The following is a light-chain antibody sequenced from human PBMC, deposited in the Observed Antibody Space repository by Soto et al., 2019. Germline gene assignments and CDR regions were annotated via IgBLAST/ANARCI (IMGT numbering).Light chain of an antibody. CDR3: QTWGTGIHHVV. Sequence: QLVLTQSPSASASLGASVKLTCTLSSGHSNYAIAWHQQQPEKGPRYLMKLNSDGSHSKGDGIPDRFSGSSSGAERYLTISSLQSEDEADYYCQTWGTGIHHVVFVGGTKLTVL. J-gene: IGLJ2*01. CDR2: LNSDGSH. V-gene: IGLV4-69*01. CDR1: SGHSNYA.